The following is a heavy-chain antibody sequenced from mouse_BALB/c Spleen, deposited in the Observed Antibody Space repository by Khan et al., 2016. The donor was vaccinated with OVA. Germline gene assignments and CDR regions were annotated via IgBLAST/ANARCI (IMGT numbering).Heavy chain of an antibody. Sequence: QVQLQQSGPELVKPGASVKMSCKASGYTFTDYVMNWVKQRNGQGLEWIGQIYPGSDSTYYNEKFKGKATLTTDRSSNTAYMQLSNLTSEDSVVYFCARAGWDVFAYWGQGTLVTVSA. CDR1: GYTFTDYV. CDR2: IYPGSDST. D-gene: IGHD4-1*01. V-gene: IGHV1-77*01. J-gene: IGHJ3*01. CDR3: ARAGWDVFAY.